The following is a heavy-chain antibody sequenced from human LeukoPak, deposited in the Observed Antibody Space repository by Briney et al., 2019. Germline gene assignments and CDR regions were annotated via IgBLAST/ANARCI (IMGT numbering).Heavy chain of an antibody. CDR1: GGSISSSSYY. D-gene: IGHD5-12*01. CDR2: IYYSGST. J-gene: IGHJ5*02. Sequence: PSETLSLTCTVSGGSISSSSYYWGWIRQPPGKGLEWIGYIYYSGSTNYNPSLKSRVTISVDTSKNQFSLKLSSVTAADTAVYYCAISGYENWFDPWGQGTLVTVSS. CDR3: AISGYENWFDP. V-gene: IGHV4-61*05.